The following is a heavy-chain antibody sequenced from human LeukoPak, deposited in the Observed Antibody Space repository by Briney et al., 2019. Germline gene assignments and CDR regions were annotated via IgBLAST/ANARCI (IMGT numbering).Heavy chain of an antibody. J-gene: IGHJ6*02. D-gene: IGHD5-18*01. Sequence: EASVTVSCTASGGTFITYAISWVRQAPGQGLEWMGGIIPIFGTANYAQKFQGRVTITADESTSTAYMELSSLRSEDTAVYYCARESDGYSYGYQYYYYGMDVWGQGTTVTVSS. CDR3: ARESDGYSYGYQYYYYGMDV. CDR1: GGTFITYA. V-gene: IGHV1-69*01. CDR2: IIPIFGTA.